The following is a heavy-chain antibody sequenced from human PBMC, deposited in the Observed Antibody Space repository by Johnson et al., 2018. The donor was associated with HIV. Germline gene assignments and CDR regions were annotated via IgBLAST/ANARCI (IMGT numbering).Heavy chain of an antibody. CDR3: TTPGYDTEDAFDI. V-gene: IGHV3-15*01. J-gene: IGHJ3*02. D-gene: IGHD3-9*01. CDR2: IKSKTDGGTT. Sequence: VQLVESGGGVVQPGGSLRLSCAASGFTFSSYGMSWVRQAPGKGLEWVGRIKSKTDGGTTDYAAPVQGRFTISRDDSKNTLYLQMNSLKTEDTAVYYCTTPGYDTEDAFDIWGQGTMVTVSS. CDR1: GFTFSSYG.